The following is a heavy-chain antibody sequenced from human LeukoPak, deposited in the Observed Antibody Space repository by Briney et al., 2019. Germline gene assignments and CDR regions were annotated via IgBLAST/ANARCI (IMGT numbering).Heavy chain of an antibody. Sequence: SSETLSLTCTVSGGSISSYYWSWIRQPPGKGLEWIGYIYYSGSTNYNPSLKSRVTISVDTSKNQFSLKLSSVTAADTAVYYCARAGSSWYLPDYWGQGTLVIVSS. J-gene: IGHJ4*02. CDR3: ARAGSSWYLPDY. CDR2: IYYSGST. D-gene: IGHD6-13*01. V-gene: IGHV4-59*01. CDR1: GGSISSYY.